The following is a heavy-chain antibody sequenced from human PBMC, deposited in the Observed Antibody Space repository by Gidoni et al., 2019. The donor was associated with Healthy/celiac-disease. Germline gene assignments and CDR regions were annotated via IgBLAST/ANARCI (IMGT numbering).Heavy chain of an antibody. CDR1: GFTFTSSA. CDR2: IVVGSGNT. V-gene: IGHV1-58*01. D-gene: IGHD3-3*01. J-gene: IGHJ6*03. Sequence: QMQLVQSGPEVKKPGTSVKVSCKASGFTFTSSAVLGVRQARGQRLECIGWIVVGSGNTNYAQKFQERVTITRDMSTSTAYMELSSLRSEDTAVYYCAADDGYDFWSGYFPTLDYYYYMDVWGKGTTVTVSS. CDR3: AADDGYDFWSGYFPTLDYYYYMDV.